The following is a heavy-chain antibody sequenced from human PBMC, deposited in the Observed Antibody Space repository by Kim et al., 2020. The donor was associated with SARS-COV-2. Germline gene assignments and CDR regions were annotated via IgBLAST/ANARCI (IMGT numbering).Heavy chain of an antibody. D-gene: IGHD1-26*01. CDR3: ARSYSGSYYEPLYYFDY. CDR1: GGTFSSYA. Sequence: SVKVSCKASGGTFSSYAISWVRQAPGQGLEWMGGIIPIFGTANYAQKFQGRVTITADESTSTAYMELSSLRSEDTAVYYCARSYSGSYYEPLYYFDYWGQGTLVTVSS. J-gene: IGHJ4*02. V-gene: IGHV1-69*13. CDR2: IIPIFGTA.